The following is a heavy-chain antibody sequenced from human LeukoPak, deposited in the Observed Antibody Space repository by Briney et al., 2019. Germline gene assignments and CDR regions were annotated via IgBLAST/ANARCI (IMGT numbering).Heavy chain of an antibody. V-gene: IGHV6-1*01. CDR2: TYYRSKWYN. CDR3: ARSDHIAVAGLFDY. D-gene: IGHD6-19*01. J-gene: IGHJ4*02. Sequence: SQTFSLTCAISGDSVSSNSAAWNWIRQSPSRGLEWLGRTYYRSKWYNDYAVSVKSRITINPDTSKNQFSLQLNSVTPEDTAVYYCARSDHIAVAGLFDYWGQGTLVTVSS. CDR1: GDSVSSNSAA.